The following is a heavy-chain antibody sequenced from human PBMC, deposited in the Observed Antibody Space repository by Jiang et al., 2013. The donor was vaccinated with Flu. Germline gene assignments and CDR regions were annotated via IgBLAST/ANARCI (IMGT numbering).Heavy chain of an antibody. CDR3: ARALQVGAPRF. CDR1: GGSISSSSYY. Sequence: GSGLVKPSETLSLTCTVSGGSISSSSYYWGWIRQPPGKGLEWIGSIYYSGSTYYNPSLKSRVTISVDTSKNQFSLKLSSVTAADTAVYYCARALQVGAPRFGGQGTLVTVSS. D-gene: IGHD1-26*01. J-gene: IGHJ4*02. CDR2: IYYSGST. V-gene: IGHV4-39*01.